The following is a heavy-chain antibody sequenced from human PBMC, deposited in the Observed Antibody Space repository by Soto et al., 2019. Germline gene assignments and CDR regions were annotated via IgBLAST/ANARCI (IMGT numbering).Heavy chain of an antibody. CDR1: GYTFTSYD. Sequence: QVQLVQSGAEVKKPGASVKVSCKASGYTFTSYDINWVRQATGQGLEWMGWMNPNSGNTGYAQKFQGRVTITRNNSISTAYMELSSLRSEDTAVYYCARAYCTNGVCYNYYYGMDVWGQGTTVTVSS. CDR2: MNPNSGNT. V-gene: IGHV1-8*01. CDR3: ARAYCTNGVCYNYYYGMDV. J-gene: IGHJ6*02. D-gene: IGHD2-8*01.